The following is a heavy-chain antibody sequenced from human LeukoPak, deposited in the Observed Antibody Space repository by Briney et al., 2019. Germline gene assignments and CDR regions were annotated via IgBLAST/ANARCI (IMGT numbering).Heavy chain of an antibody. CDR2: TYYRSKWYN. V-gene: IGHV6-1*01. D-gene: IGHD3-3*01. CDR3: ARGLRAVNRYDFWSGYYTGYYYYYYMDV. CDR1: GDSVSSNSAA. Sequence: SQTLSLTCAISGDSVSSNSAAWNWIRQSPSRGLEWLGRTYYRSKWYNDYAVSVKSRITINPDTSKNQFSLQLNSVTPEDTAVYYCARGLRAVNRYDFWSGYYTGYYYYYYMDVWGKGTTVTVSS. J-gene: IGHJ6*03.